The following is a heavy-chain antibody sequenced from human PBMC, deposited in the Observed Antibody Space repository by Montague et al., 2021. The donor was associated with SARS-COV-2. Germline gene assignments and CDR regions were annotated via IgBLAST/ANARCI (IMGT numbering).Heavy chain of an antibody. Sequence: SETLSLTCTVSGGSFSSSSYYWDWLRQPPGKGLEWIVTIYYTGSTYYNPSHKSRVTISKGTSESQFSLSLTSVTAADTAVYYCARIHYSNSPLDPWGQGTMVIVSS. V-gene: IGHV4-39*01. J-gene: IGHJ5*02. D-gene: IGHD6-6*01. CDR2: IYYTGST. CDR1: GGSFSSSSYY. CDR3: ARIHYSNSPLDP.